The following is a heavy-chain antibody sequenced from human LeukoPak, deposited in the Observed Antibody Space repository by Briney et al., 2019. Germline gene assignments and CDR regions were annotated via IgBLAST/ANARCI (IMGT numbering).Heavy chain of an antibody. CDR2: ISGSGGST. J-gene: IGHJ4*02. V-gene: IGHV3-23*01. CDR3: AKDATVTTGYFDY. CDR1: GFTFSSYA. Sequence: GGSLRLSCAASGFTFSSYAMSWVRQAPGKGLECVSAISGSGGSTYYADSVKGRFTISRDNSKNTLYLQMNSLRAEDSAVYYCAKDATVTTGYFDYWGQGTLVTVSS. D-gene: IGHD4-17*01.